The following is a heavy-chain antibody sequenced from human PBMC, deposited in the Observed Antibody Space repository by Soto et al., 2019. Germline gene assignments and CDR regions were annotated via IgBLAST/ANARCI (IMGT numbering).Heavy chain of an antibody. CDR2: VYYTGGT. Sequence: QVELQQSGPRLVKPSETLSLTCSVSSGPSSSHNWGWIRQSPGRGLEWIGYVYYTGGTSYNSSLRSRVTISADTSTNHISLTLSSVTAADTAVYYCVRQGIGHLHGLVDVWGQGTTVSVSS. CDR3: VRQGIGHLHGLVDV. J-gene: IGHJ6*02. D-gene: IGHD3-10*01. CDR1: SGPSSSHN. V-gene: IGHV4-59*08.